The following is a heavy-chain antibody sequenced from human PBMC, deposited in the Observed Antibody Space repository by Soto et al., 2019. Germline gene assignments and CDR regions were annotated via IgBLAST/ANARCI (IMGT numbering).Heavy chain of an antibody. CDR3: AREGRGKKAGYNGLVSLGY. Sequence: ASVKVSCKVSGSRFSNYVISWVRQAPGHGLEWLGRIIPIFNSTKYAQNFQGRVTITADKSTSTASLELSSLRSDDTAVYYCAREGRGKKAGYNGLVSLGYWGQGTLVTVSS. CDR2: IIPIFNST. CDR1: GSRFSNYV. J-gene: IGHJ4*02. V-gene: IGHV1-69*06. D-gene: IGHD2-2*02.